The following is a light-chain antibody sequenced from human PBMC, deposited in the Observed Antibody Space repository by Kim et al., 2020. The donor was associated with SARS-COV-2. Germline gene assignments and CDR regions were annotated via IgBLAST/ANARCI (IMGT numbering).Light chain of an antibody. Sequence: RVTIACTGSISNIGAGYDVHWYQQLPGTAPKLLIYGNSNRPSGVPDRFSGSKSGTSASLAITGLQAEDEADYYCQSYDSSLSGSVFGGGTKLTVL. CDR1: ISNIGAGYD. J-gene: IGLJ2*01. CDR2: GNS. V-gene: IGLV1-40*01. CDR3: QSYDSSLSGSV.